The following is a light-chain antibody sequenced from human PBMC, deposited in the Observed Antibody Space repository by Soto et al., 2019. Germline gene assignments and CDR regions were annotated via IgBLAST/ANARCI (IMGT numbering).Light chain of an antibody. Sequence: EIVMAQSPATLSVSPGDRATLSCRAGQSVSRNLAWYQQKPGQAPRLLIYGASTRATGIPARFSGSGSGTEFTLTISSLQSEDFVVYYCPRYNAWPITFGQGTRMDIK. V-gene: IGKV3-15*01. J-gene: IGKJ5*01. CDR3: PRYNAWPIT. CDR2: GAS. CDR1: QSVSRN.